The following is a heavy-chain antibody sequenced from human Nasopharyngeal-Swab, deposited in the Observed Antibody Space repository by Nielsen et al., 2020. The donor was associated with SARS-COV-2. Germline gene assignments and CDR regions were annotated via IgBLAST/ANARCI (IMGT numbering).Heavy chain of an antibody. D-gene: IGHD2-15*01. CDR2: IYYSGST. V-gene: IGHV4-59*01. Sequence: SETLSLTCTVSGRFISSYYWSWIRQPPGKGLGWIGSIYYSGSTNYNPSLKSRVTISVDTSKNQSSLKLSSVTAADTAGYYCARVMVVVPDAFDIWGQGTMVTVSS. CDR3: ARVMVVVPDAFDI. J-gene: IGHJ3*02. CDR1: GRFISSYY.